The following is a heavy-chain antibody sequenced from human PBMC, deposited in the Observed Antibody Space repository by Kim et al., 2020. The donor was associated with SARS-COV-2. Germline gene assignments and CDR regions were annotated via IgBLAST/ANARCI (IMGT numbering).Heavy chain of an antibody. V-gene: IGHV3-30-3*01. CDR1: GFTFSSYA. CDR3: ARGQEWELLGGWFDP. D-gene: IGHD1-26*01. CDR2: ISYDGSNK. J-gene: IGHJ5*02. Sequence: GGSLRLSCAASGFTFSSYAMHWVRQAPGKGLEWVAVISYDGSNKYYADSVKGRFTISRDNSKNTLYLQMNSLRAEDTAVYYCARGQEWELLGGWFDPWGQGTLVTVSS.